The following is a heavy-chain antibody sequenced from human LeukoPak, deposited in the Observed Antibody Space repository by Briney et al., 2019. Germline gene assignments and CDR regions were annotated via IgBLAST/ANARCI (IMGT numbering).Heavy chain of an antibody. CDR3: ARGFVDYDILTGYSPGDY. CDR1: GYTFTGYY. J-gene: IGHJ4*02. V-gene: IGHV1-2*02. CDR2: INPNSGGT. Sequence: ASVKVSCKASGYTFTGYYMHWARQAPGQGLEWMGWINPNSGGTNYAQKFQGRVTMTRDTSISTAYMELSRLRSDDTAVYYCARGFVDYDILTGYSPGDYWGQGTLVTVSS. D-gene: IGHD3-9*01.